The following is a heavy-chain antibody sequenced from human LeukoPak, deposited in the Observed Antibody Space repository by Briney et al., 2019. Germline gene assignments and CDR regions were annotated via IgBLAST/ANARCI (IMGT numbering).Heavy chain of an antibody. CDR3: ARVRGGYDFWSGYRYFDY. V-gene: IGHV4-34*01. CDR2: INHSGST. D-gene: IGHD3-3*01. Sequence: SETLSLTCAVYGGSFSGYYWSWIRQPPGKGLEWIGEINHSGSTNYNPPLKSRVTISVDTSKNQFSLKLSSVTAADTAVYYCARVRGGYDFWSGYRYFDYWGQGTLVTVSS. J-gene: IGHJ4*02. CDR1: GGSFSGYY.